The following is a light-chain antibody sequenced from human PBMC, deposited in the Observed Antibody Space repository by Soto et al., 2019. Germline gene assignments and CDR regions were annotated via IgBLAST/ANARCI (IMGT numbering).Light chain of an antibody. CDR2: DVS. CDR3: QQYNSYSQT. V-gene: IGKV1-5*01. J-gene: IGKJ1*01. CDR1: SSSKW. Sequence: DIQMNQSPSTLAASVGDTVTMTCRSSSKWLAWYQKKPGKAPKLLIYDVSNLERGVPPRFSGSTSGAESTLTITGLQPDDLGTYYCQQYNSYSQTFGQVTKADI.